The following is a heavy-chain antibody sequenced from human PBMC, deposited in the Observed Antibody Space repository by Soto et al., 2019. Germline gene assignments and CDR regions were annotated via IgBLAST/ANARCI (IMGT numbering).Heavy chain of an antibody. Sequence: EVQLVESGGGLVQPGGSLRLSCAASGFTFSSYWMSWVRQAPGKGLEWVANIKQDGSEKYYVDSVKGRFTISRDNAKNSLYLQMNGLRAEDTAVYYCARCVVVPAAMPNYYGMDVWGQGTTVTVSS. CDR1: GFTFSSYW. V-gene: IGHV3-7*05. D-gene: IGHD2-2*01. CDR3: ARCVVVPAAMPNYYGMDV. J-gene: IGHJ6*02. CDR2: IKQDGSEK.